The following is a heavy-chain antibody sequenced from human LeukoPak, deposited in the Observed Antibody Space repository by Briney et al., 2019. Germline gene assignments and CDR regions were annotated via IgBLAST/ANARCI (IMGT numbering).Heavy chain of an antibody. J-gene: IGHJ4*02. D-gene: IGHD2-21*02. CDR2: IIPIFGTA. V-gene: IGHV1-69*13. CDR1: GGTFSSYA. CDR3: ARDRGHRRTYCGGDCYREFDY. Sequence: SVKVSCQASGGTFSSYAISWVRQAPGQGLEWMGGIIPIFGTANYAQKFQGRVTITADESTSTAYMELSSLRSEDTAVYYCARDRGHRRTYCGGDCYREFDYWGQGTLVTVSS.